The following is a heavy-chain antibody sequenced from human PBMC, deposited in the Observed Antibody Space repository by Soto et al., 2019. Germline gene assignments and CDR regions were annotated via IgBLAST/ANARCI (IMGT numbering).Heavy chain of an antibody. J-gene: IGHJ4*02. V-gene: IGHV5-10-1*01. Sequence: PGESLKISCKGSGYNFDYYWITWVRQMPGKGLEWMGKIDPADSYTDYSPSFQGHVTISFDKSISTAYLQWSSLKAPDTGMYYCARHSRKNGYFDFWGQGTQVTVSS. CDR2: IDPADSYT. D-gene: IGHD4-17*01. CDR3: ARHSRKNGYFDF. CDR1: GYNFDYYW.